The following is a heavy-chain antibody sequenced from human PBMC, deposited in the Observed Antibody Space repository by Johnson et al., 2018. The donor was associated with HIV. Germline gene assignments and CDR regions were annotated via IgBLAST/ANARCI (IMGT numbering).Heavy chain of an antibody. J-gene: IGHJ3*01. D-gene: IGHD3-16*01. V-gene: IGHV3-72*01. CDR2: TTDKLNSYTI. Sequence: VQLVESGGGLVQPGGSLRLSCVVSGFTFSDYYMDWVRQAPGKGLEWVGRTTDKLNSYTIEYAASVRGRFSISRDHSKNSVFLQMNSLKTEDTAVYYCARGYGFYATSFDVWGQGTVVAVSS. CDR1: GFTFSDYY. CDR3: ARGYGFYATSFDV.